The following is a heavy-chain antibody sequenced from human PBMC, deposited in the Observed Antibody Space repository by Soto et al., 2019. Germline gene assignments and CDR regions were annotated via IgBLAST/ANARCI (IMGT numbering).Heavy chain of an antibody. CDR2: IYYSGST. CDR3: ARGLEGLAAAPCGLFDY. J-gene: IGHJ4*02. D-gene: IGHD6-13*01. CDR1: GGSISSGGYY. Sequence: QVQLQESGPGLVKPSQTLSLTCTVSGGSISSGGYYWSWIRQHPGKGLEWIGYIYYSGSTYYNPSLKSRVTISVDTSKNQFSLKLSSVTAADTAVYYCARGLEGLAAAPCGLFDYWGQGTLVTVSS. V-gene: IGHV4-31*03.